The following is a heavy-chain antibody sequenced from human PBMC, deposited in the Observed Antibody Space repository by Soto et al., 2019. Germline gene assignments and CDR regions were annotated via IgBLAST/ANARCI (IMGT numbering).Heavy chain of an antibody. CDR3: AHTMAPRIFDY. CDR2: IYWDDDK. V-gene: IGHV2-5*02. CDR1: GFSLITSGVG. Sequence: QITLKEAGPTLVKPTQTLTLTCSFSGFSLITSGVGVGWIRQPPGKALEWLALIYWDDDKGYSTSLKSRLTIPKDTSRNPVVLTMTHMDPADTATYYCAHTMAPRIFDYWGQGTLVTVSS. J-gene: IGHJ4*02.